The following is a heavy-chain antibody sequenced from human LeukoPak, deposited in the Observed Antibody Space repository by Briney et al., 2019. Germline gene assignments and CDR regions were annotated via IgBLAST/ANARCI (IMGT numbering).Heavy chain of an antibody. D-gene: IGHD3-22*01. V-gene: IGHV1-2*02. J-gene: IGHJ4*02. CDR1: GGTFSSYA. Sequence: GASVKVSCKASGGTFSSYAISWVRQAPGQGLEWMAWINPNSGGTNYAQNFQGRVTLTRDTSINTAYMELSRLRSDDTAVYYCAISYSYDSSGYYSFYFDYWGQGTLVTVSS. CDR2: INPNSGGT. CDR3: AISYSYDSSGYYSFYFDY.